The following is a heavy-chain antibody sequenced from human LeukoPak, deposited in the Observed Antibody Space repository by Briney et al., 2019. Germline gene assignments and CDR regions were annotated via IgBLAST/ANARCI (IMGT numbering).Heavy chain of an antibody. CDR2: TNPSGGST. CDR1: GYTFTSYY. Sequence: GASVKVSCKASGYTFTSYYMHWVRQAPGQGLEWMGITNPSGGSTSYAQKFQGRVTMTRDMSTSTVYMELSSLRSEDTAVYYCARGGAIFGEQGNWFDPWGQGTLVTVSS. J-gene: IGHJ5*02. D-gene: IGHD3-3*01. CDR3: ARGGAIFGEQGNWFDP. V-gene: IGHV1-46*01.